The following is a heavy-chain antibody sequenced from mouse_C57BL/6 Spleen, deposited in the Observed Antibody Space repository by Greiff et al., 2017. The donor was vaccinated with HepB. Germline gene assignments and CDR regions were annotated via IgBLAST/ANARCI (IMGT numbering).Heavy chain of an antibody. CDR2: ISYDGSN. D-gene: IGHD1-1*01. J-gene: IGHJ2*01. V-gene: IGHV3-6*01. CDR1: GYSITSGYY. Sequence: DVHLVESGPGLVKPSQSLSLTCSVTGYSITSGYYWNWIRQFPGNKLEWMGYISYDGSNNYNPSLKNRISITRDTSKNQFFLKLNSVTTEDTATYYCARNYGTPFDYWGQGTTLTVSS. CDR3: ARNYGTPFDY.